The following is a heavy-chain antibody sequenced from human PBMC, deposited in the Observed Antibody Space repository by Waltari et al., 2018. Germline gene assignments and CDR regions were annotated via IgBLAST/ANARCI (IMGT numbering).Heavy chain of an antibody. Sequence: QVQLVQSGAEVTKPGASVKVSCKVSGYTLTALPMHWVRPAPGKGLEWMGGFDPEDGETIYAQKFQGRVTMTEDTSTDTAYMELSSLRSEDTAVYYCATGLGSFGYSYGPAFDYWGQGTLVTVSS. CDR2: FDPEDGET. CDR3: ATGLGSFGYSYGPAFDY. J-gene: IGHJ4*02. CDR1: GYTLTALP. V-gene: IGHV1-24*01. D-gene: IGHD5-18*01.